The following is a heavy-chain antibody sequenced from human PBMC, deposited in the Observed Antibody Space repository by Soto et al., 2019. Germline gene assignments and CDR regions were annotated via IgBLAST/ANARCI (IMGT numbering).Heavy chain of an antibody. Sequence: QVQLQESGPGLVKPSQTLSLTCTVSGGSISSGGYYWSWIRQHPGKGLEWIGYIYYSGSTYSNPALKSRVTISVDTSKNPFALKLSSVTAADTAVYYCARGGRRSPGMDVWGQGTTVTVSS. CDR3: ARGGRRSPGMDV. CDR1: GGSISSGGYY. J-gene: IGHJ6*02. CDR2: IYYSGST. V-gene: IGHV4-31*03.